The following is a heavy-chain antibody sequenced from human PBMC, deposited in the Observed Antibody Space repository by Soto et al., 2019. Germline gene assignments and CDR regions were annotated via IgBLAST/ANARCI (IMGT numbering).Heavy chain of an antibody. Sequence: ASVKVSCKASGYTFTTYPIHWLRQAPGQRLEWMGWINTGNGYTEYSQKFQGRVTITRDTSASTAYMELSSLTSEGTAVYYCARDKEGGFGEWMDVWGQGTTVTVSS. CDR2: INTGNGYT. J-gene: IGHJ6*02. CDR3: ARDKEGGFGEWMDV. D-gene: IGHD3-10*01. CDR1: GYTFTTYP. V-gene: IGHV1-3*04.